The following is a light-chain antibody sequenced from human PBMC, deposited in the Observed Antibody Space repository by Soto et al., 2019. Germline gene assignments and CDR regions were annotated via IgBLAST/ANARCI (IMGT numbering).Light chain of an antibody. V-gene: IGLV2-14*03. Sequence: QSVLTQPASVSGSHRQSIPISCTGTSSDVDGYNYVSWYQHHPGKAPKLMIYDVSSRPSGVSNRFSGSKSGNTASLTISGLQAEDEADYYCISYTTISTYVFGTGTKVTVL. J-gene: IGLJ1*01. CDR3: ISYTTISTYV. CDR2: DVS. CDR1: SSDVDGYNY.